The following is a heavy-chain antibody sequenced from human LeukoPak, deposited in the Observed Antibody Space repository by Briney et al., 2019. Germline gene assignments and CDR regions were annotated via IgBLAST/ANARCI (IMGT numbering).Heavy chain of an antibody. D-gene: IGHD5-18*01. J-gene: IGHJ4*02. V-gene: IGHV3-69-1*01. CDR2: ISSSSTI. Sequence: GGSLRLSCAASGFTFSDYNMNWVRQPPGKGLEWVSYISSSSTIYYADSVKGRFTISRDNAKNSLYLQMNSLRAEDTAVYYCARAYSGYTYGYHYWGQGTLVTVSS. CDR3: ARAYSGYTYGYHY. CDR1: GFTFSDYN.